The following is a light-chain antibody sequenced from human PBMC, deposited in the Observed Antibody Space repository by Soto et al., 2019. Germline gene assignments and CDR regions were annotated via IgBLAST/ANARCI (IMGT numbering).Light chain of an antibody. J-gene: IGKJ2*01. CDR1: QSVSSSS. Sequence: EIVLTQSPGTLSLSPGERATLSCRASQSVSSSSLAWYQQKPGQAPMLLISGASSRATGIPDRFSGSGSGTDFTLTISRLEPEDFAVYYCQQFGSSPYSFGQGTKLEIK. CDR2: GAS. V-gene: IGKV3-20*01. CDR3: QQFGSSPYS.